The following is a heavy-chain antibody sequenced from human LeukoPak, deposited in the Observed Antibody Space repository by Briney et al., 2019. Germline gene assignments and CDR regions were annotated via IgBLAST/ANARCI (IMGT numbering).Heavy chain of an antibody. CDR2: ISSSSSYI. CDR1: GFTFSSYS. CDR3: APDPNKWLRNY. J-gene: IGHJ4*02. Sequence: GGSLRLSCAASGFTFSSYSMNWVRQAPGKGLEWVSSISSSSSYIYYADSVKGRFTISRDNAKNSLYLQMNSLRADDTAVYYCAPDPNKWLRNYWGQGTLVTVSS. D-gene: IGHD5-12*01. V-gene: IGHV3-21*04.